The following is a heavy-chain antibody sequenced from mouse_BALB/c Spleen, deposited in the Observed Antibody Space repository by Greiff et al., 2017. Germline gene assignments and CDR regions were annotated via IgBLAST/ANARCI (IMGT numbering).Heavy chain of an antibody. Sequence: EVQLQESGAELVKPGASVKLSCTASGFNIKDTYMHWVKQRPEQGLEWIGRIDPANGNTKYDPKFQGKATITADTSSNTAYLQLSSLTSEDTAVYYCARDGNYDPHYYAMDYWGQGTSVTVSS. CDR2: IDPANGNT. D-gene: IGHD2-1*01. CDR1: GFNIKDTY. J-gene: IGHJ4*01. V-gene: IGHV14-3*02. CDR3: ARDGNYDPHYYAMDY.